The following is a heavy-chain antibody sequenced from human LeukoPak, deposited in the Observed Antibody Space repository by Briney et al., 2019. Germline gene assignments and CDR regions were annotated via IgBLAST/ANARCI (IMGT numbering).Heavy chain of an antibody. J-gene: IGHJ4*02. CDR2: IYSGGST. Sequence: GGSLRLSCAASGFTFSSYAVSWVRQAPGKGLEWVSVIYSGGSTYYADSVKGRFTISRDNSKNTLYLQMNSLRAEDTAVYYCAREAGYYRYYWGQGTLVTVSS. V-gene: IGHV3-53*01. D-gene: IGHD3-9*01. CDR1: GFTFSSYA. CDR3: AREAGYYRYY.